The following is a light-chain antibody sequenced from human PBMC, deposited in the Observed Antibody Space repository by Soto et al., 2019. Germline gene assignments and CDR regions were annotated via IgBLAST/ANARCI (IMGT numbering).Light chain of an antibody. CDR2: DVS. J-gene: IGLJ1*01. CDR3: SSYTSATTYV. V-gene: IGLV2-14*01. Sequence: QSVLTQPASVSGSPGQSITISCTGTSSDVGAYNYDSWYQQYPGEAPKVIIYDVSHRPAGVSIRFSGSKSGNTASLTISGLQTQDEADYYCSSYTSATTYVFGTGTKLTVL. CDR1: SSDVGAYNY.